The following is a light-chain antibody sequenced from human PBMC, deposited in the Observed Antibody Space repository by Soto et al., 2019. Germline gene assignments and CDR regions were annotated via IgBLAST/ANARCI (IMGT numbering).Light chain of an antibody. V-gene: IGLV2-8*01. Sequence: SVLTQPPSASGSPGQSVTISCTGTSSDVGGYNYVSWYQQYPGKAPKLMIYEVSKRPSGVPDRFSGSKSGNTASLTVSGLQAEDEADYYCSSYAGSNRVFGTGTKVTVL. CDR1: SSDVGGYNY. CDR2: EVS. CDR3: SSYAGSNRV. J-gene: IGLJ1*01.